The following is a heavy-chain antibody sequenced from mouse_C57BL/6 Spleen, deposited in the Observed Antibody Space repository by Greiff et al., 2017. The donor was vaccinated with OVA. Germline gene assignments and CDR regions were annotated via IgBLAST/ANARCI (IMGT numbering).Heavy chain of an antibody. Sequence: EVQLVESGPGLVKPSQSLSLTCSVTGYSITSGYYWNWIRQFPGNKLEWMGYISYDGSNNYNPSLKNRISITRDTSKNQFFLKLNSVTTEDTATYYCARGGRNGYGFDYWGQGTTLTVSS. CDR1: GYSITSGYY. D-gene: IGHD2-2*01. J-gene: IGHJ2*01. CDR3: ARGGRNGYGFDY. CDR2: ISYDGSN. V-gene: IGHV3-6*01.